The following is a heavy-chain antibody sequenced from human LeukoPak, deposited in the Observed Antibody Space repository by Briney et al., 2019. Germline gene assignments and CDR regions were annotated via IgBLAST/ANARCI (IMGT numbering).Heavy chain of an antibody. D-gene: IGHD2-15*01. CDR1: GFTVSSTY. V-gene: IGHV3-53*01. Sequence: PGGSLRLPCAASGFTVSSTYMSWVRQAPGKGLEWVSVIYSGGNIYYIESVKGQFTISRDTSKNTLYLQMNSLRAEDTAVYFCAGRHCSGGGCYFAGADPFDYWGQGTLVTVSS. J-gene: IGHJ4*02. CDR3: AGRHCSGGGCYFAGADPFDY. CDR2: IYSGGNI.